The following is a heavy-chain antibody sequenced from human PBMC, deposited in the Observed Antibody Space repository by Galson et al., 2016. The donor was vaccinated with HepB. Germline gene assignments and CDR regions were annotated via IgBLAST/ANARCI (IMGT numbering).Heavy chain of an antibody. V-gene: IGHV4/OR15-8*02. CDR3: ARAGGKYSGDPYDALDI. CDR2: ISHPGNT. D-gene: IGHD1-26*01. CDR1: GVSVNSLTW. Sequence: ETLSLTCSISGVSVNSLTWWTWVRLPPGRGLEWIGQISHPGNTNYNPSLRSRVTVSLDGSRNHFSLTLTSDDTASYYCARAGGKYSGDPYDALDIWGPGTMVTVSS. J-gene: IGHJ3*02.